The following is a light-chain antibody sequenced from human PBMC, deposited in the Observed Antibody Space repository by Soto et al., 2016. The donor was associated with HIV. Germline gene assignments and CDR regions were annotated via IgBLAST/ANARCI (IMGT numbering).Light chain of an antibody. J-gene: IGKJ1*01. Sequence: DIQMTQSPSTLSASVGDRVTITCRASQNVNRWLAWYQQKPGKAPNLLIYKTSTLQGGVPSRFSGSGSGTDFTLAISSLQPGDFATYYCQQYNTFPWTFGQGTKVEI. CDR3: QQYNTFPWT. V-gene: IGKV1-5*03. CDR1: QNVNRW. CDR2: KTS.